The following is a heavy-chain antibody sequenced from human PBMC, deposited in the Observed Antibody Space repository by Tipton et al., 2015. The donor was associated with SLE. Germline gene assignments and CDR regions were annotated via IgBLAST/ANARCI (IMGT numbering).Heavy chain of an antibody. CDR3: ARGRVDYIWGSYRPSSLDS. CDR1: GGSISNGIFY. Sequence: RSLRLSCTVSGGSISNGIFYWSWIRQHPVKGLEWIGSIYYSGSTYYNPSLNSRLTLSVDTSKNQFSLKLTSVTAADTAIYFCARGRVDYIWGSYRPSSLDSWGQGTLVTVSS. CDR2: IYYSGST. D-gene: IGHD3-16*02. V-gene: IGHV4-31*02. J-gene: IGHJ4*02.